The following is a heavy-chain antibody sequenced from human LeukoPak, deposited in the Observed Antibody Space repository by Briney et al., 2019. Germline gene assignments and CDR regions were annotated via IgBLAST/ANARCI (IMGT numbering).Heavy chain of an antibody. J-gene: IGHJ4*02. CDR2: IYYSGST. CDR3: ARRNYDSSGYASFDY. V-gene: IGHV4-39*01. Sequence: SETLSLTCTVSGGSISSSSYYRGWIRQPPGKGLEWIGSIYYSGSTYYNPSLKSRVTISVDTSKNQFSLKLSSVTAADTAVYYCARRNYDSSGYASFDYWGQGTLVTVSS. CDR1: GGSISSSSYY. D-gene: IGHD3-22*01.